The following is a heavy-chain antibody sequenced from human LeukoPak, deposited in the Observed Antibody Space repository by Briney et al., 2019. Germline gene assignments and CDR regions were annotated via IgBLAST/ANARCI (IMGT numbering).Heavy chain of an antibody. CDR2: IFYNGNT. V-gene: IGHV4-59*01. D-gene: IGHD2-21*01. CDR3: AREEWCGGGDCYSYDY. J-gene: IGHJ4*02. CDR1: DGSMSPYY. Sequence: KASETLSLTCTVSDGSMSPYYWSWIRQSPGKGLEWIAYIFYNGNTKYNPSLWSRVMISIDTSRNQVFLNLNSVTAADTAVYYCAREEWCGGGDCYSYDYWGQGTLVTVSS.